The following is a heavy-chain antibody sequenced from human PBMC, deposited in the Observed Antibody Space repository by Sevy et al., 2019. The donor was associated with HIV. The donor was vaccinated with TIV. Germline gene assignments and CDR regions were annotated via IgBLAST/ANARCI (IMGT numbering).Heavy chain of an antibody. CDR3: ARGSVIDYYDYGMDV. J-gene: IGHJ6*02. Sequence: SETLSLTCTVSGGSISSYYWSWIRQPPGKGLEWIGYIYYSGSTNYNPSLKSRVTISVDTSKNQFSLKLSSVTAADTAVYYCARGSVIDYYDYGMDVWGQGTTVTVSS. D-gene: IGHD2-21*01. CDR2: IYYSGST. CDR1: GGSISSYY. V-gene: IGHV4-59*01.